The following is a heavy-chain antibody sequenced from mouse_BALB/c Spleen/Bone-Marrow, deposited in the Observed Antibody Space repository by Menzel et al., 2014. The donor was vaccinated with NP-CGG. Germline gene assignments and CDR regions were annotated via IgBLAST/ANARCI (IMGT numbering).Heavy chain of an antibody. V-gene: IGHV5-12-1*01. Sequence: EVKVEESGGGLVKPGGSLKLSCAASGFAFSNYDMSWVRQTPEKRLEWVAYISSGGGSTYYPDTMKGRFTISRDNAKDTLYLQMSSLKSEDTAMYYCARHGTGSWFAYWGQGTLLTVSA. CDR1: GFAFSNYD. CDR2: ISSGGGST. D-gene: IGHD4-1*01. J-gene: IGHJ3*01. CDR3: ARHGTGSWFAY.